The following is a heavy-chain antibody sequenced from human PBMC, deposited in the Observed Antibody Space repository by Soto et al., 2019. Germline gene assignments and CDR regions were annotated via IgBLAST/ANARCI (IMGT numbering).Heavy chain of an antibody. Sequence: QVQLVQSGAEVKKPGSSVKVSCKASGGTFSSYAISWVRQAPGQGLEWMGGIIPIFGTANYAQKFQGRVTITEDESTSTAYMELSSLRSEDTAVYYCARDRGRYYDILTGYPYYFDYWGQGTLVTVSS. CDR2: IIPIFGTA. D-gene: IGHD3-9*01. V-gene: IGHV1-69*01. J-gene: IGHJ4*02. CDR3: ARDRGRYYDILTGYPYYFDY. CDR1: GGTFSSYA.